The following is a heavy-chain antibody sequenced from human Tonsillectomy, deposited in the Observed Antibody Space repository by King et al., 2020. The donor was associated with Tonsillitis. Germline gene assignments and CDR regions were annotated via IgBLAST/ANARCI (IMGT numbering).Heavy chain of an antibody. CDR2: IIPILGIA. D-gene: IGHD3-10*01. V-gene: IGHV1-69*04. Sequence: QLVQSGAEVKKPGSSVKVSCKAFGGTFNNYAFSWVRQAPGQGRESMGRIIPILGIANYAQKFQGRVTITADKSTSTVYMELSSLRSEDTAVYYCASLWVGEQVALYYWGQGTLVTVSS. CDR3: ASLWVGEQVALYY. J-gene: IGHJ4*02. CDR1: GGTFNNYA.